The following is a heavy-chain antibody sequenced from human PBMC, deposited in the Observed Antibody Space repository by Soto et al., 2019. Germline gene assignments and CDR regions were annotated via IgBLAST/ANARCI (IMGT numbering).Heavy chain of an antibody. CDR3: AKIDGSGCSCHFIWFDP. CDR2: ISAYNGNT. J-gene: IGHJ5*02. D-gene: IGHD2-15*01. CDR1: GYTFTSYG. Sequence: QVQLVQSGAEVKKPGASVKVSCKASGYTFTSYGISWVRQAPGQGLEWMGWISAYNGNTNYAQKLQGRVTMTTDTATSTVNMELRRLGSADTAVYYRAKIDGSGCSCHFIWFDPWGQGTLVTVSS. V-gene: IGHV1-18*01.